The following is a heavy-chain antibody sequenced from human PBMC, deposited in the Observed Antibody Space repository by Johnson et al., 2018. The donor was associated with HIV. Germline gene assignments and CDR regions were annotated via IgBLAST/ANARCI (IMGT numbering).Heavy chain of an antibody. CDR2: ISYDGSYN. Sequence: QMLLVESGGGLVKPGGSLRLTCAASGFTVSSNYMSWVRQAPGKGLGWVAFISYDGSYNYYADSVKGRFTISRDNSKNTLYLQMNSLRAEDTAVYYCARETIYSSFPGAFNIWGQGTM. CDR1: GFTVSSNY. V-gene: IGHV3-30*03. D-gene: IGHD6-6*01. J-gene: IGHJ3*02. CDR3: ARETIYSSFPGAFNI.